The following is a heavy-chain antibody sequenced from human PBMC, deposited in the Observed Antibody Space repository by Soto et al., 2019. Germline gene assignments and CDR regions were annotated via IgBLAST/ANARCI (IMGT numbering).Heavy chain of an antibody. CDR2: IYSGGST. Sequence: PGGSLRLSCAASGFTVSSNYMSWVRQAPGKGLEWVSVIYSGGSTYYADSVKGRFTISRDNSKNTLYLQMNSLRAEDTAVYYCARDSRDDFWSGYRAGMDVWGQGTTVTVS. CDR3: ARDSRDDFWSGYRAGMDV. D-gene: IGHD3-3*01. J-gene: IGHJ6*02. CDR1: GFTVSSNY. V-gene: IGHV3-53*01.